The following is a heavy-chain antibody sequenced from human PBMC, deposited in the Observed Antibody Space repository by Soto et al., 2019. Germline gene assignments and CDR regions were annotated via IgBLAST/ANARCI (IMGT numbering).Heavy chain of an antibody. CDR2: ISAYSGKT. V-gene: IGHV1-18*01. J-gene: IGHJ4*02. Sequence: QVRLVQSGGEVKKPGASVKVSCKTSGYTFTTYGISWVRQAPGQGVEWVGWISAYSGKTHYAQKSQGKVTMTTDTSTNTAYLELRGLRSDDAAVYYCARDPYLGDHQYCVQGTVVTVSS. D-gene: IGHD3-16*01. CDR1: GYTFTTYG. CDR3: ARDPYLGDHQY.